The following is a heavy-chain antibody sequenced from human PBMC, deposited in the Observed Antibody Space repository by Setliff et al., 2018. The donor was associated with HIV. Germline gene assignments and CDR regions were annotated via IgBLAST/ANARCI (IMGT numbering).Heavy chain of an antibody. Sequence: SETLSLTCTVSDGSISSSSYYWGWICQPPGKGLEWIGSIYYSGSTNYNPSLKSRVTISVDTSENQFSLKLTSVTAADTAVYYCARRLVTLSPFYDYWGRGALVTVSS. J-gene: IGHJ4*02. CDR3: ARRLVTLSPFYDY. CDR1: DGSISSSSYY. D-gene: IGHD3-9*01. V-gene: IGHV4-39*01. CDR2: IYYSGST.